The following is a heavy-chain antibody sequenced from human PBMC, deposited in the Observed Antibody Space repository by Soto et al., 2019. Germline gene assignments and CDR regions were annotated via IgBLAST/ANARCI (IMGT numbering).Heavy chain of an antibody. CDR3: ARNGAYCNDY. D-gene: IGHD2-15*01. Sequence: QMQLQESGPGLVKPSGTLSLTCAVSDGSISSGHWWSWVRQPPGKGLEWIGEIVHTGSTNYNPSLNSRVTISIDKSKNQFYLYLHFITAADTAVYYCARNGAYCNDYWGQGTLVTVSS. V-gene: IGHV4-4*02. CDR1: DGSISSGHW. CDR2: IVHTGST. J-gene: IGHJ4*02.